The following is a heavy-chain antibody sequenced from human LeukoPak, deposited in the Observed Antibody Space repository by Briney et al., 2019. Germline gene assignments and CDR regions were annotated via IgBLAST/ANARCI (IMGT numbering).Heavy chain of an antibody. CDR2: TRNRANSYTT. CDR3: ARCDVGDGYSHY. J-gene: IGHJ4*02. CDR1: GGSIRSSYYY. V-gene: IGHV3-72*01. D-gene: IGHD5-24*01. Sequence: LSLTCTVSGGSIRSSYYYWGWIRQPPGKGLEWVGRTRNRANSYTTDYAASVKGRFTISRDDLKSSLYLQMNSLRTEDTAVYYCARCDVGDGYSHYWGQGTLVTVSS.